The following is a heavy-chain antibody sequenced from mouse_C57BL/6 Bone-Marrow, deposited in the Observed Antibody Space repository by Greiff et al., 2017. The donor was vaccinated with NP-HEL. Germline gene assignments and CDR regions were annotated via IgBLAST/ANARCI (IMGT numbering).Heavy chain of an antibody. CDR3: ARLYDGYSFDY. V-gene: IGHV5-15*01. D-gene: IGHD2-3*01. J-gene: IGHJ2*01. Sequence: EVHLVESGGGLVQPGGSLKLSCAASGFTFSDYGMAWVRQAPRKGPEWVAFISNLAYSIYYADTVTGRFTISRASAKNTLYLEMSSLRSEDTDMYYCARLYDGYSFDYWGQGTTLTVSS. CDR1: GFTFSDYG. CDR2: ISNLAYSI.